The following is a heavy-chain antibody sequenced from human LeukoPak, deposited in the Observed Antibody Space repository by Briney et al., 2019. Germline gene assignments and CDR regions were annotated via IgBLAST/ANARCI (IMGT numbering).Heavy chain of an antibody. V-gene: IGHV3-33*01. J-gene: IGHJ6*02. D-gene: IGHD2-2*01. CDR1: GFTFSSYG. CDR2: IWYDGSNK. Sequence: GRSLRLSCAASGFTFSSYGMHWVRQAPGKGLEWVAVIWYDGSNKYYADSVKGRFTISRDNSKNTLYLQMNSPRAEDTAVYYCARDRFVVVPAATRYYYYGMDVWGQGTTVTVSS. CDR3: ARDRFVVVPAATRYYYYGMDV.